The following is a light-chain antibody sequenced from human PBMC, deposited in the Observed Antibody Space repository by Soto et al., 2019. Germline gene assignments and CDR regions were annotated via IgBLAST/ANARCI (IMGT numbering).Light chain of an antibody. CDR2: DAS. CDR3: QPYNSYWT. CDR1: QSISSW. J-gene: IGKJ1*01. Sequence: DIQMTQSPSTLSASVGDRVTITCRASQSISSWLAWYQQKPGKAPKLLVYDASSLESGVPSRFSGSGSGTEFTLTISSLQPDDFATYYCQPYNSYWTFVQGTKVEIK. V-gene: IGKV1-5*01.